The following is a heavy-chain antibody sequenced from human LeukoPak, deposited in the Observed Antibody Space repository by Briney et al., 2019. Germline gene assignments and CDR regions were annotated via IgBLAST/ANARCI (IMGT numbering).Heavy chain of an antibody. CDR3: ASRAWDENYFDY. Sequence: PSETLSLTCTVSGGSISSYYWSWTRQPPGKGLEWIGYIYYSGSTNYNPSLKGRVTISVDTSKNQFSLKLSSVTAADTAVYYCASRAWDENYFDYWGQGTLVTVSS. D-gene: IGHD1-26*01. V-gene: IGHV4-59*01. CDR1: GGSISSYY. J-gene: IGHJ4*02. CDR2: IYYSGST.